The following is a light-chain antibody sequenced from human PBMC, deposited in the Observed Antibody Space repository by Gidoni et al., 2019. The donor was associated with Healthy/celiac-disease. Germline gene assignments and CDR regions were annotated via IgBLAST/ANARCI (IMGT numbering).Light chain of an antibody. CDR3: QQRSNWPLT. CDR2: DAS. V-gene: IGKV3-11*01. Sequence: PASLSLSPWERATLACRASQSVSSYLAWYQQKPGKAPRLRIYDASNRATGIPARVRGSGSGTDFTLTISSLEPEDVAVYYCQQRSNWPLTFGGGTKVEIK. CDR1: QSVSSY. J-gene: IGKJ4*01.